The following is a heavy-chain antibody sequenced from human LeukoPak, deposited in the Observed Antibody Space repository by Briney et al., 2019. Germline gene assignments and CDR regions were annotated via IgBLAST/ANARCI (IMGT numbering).Heavy chain of an antibody. Sequence: SETLSLTCTVSGGSISSGSYYWSWIRQPAGKGLEWIGRIYTSGSTNYNPSLKSRVTISVDTSKNQFSLKLSSVTAADTAVYYCARAGATIGYYYYMDVWGKGTTVTVSS. CDR1: GGSISSGSYY. CDR3: ARAGATIGYYYYMDV. J-gene: IGHJ6*03. CDR2: IYTSGST. D-gene: IGHD1-26*01. V-gene: IGHV4-61*02.